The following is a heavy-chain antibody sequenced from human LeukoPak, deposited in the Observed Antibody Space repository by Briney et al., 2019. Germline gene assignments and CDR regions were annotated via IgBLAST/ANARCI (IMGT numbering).Heavy chain of an antibody. Sequence: PGGSLRLSCTASGFTFSSYTMTWVRQAPGKGLKWVSTTTTGDGNTYYADSVKGRFTVSRDDPKNTLYLQMNSLRAEDTAVYYCTRGYSGSYRIDYWGQGTLVTVSS. CDR2: TTTGDGNT. CDR1: GFTFSSYT. V-gene: IGHV3-23*01. CDR3: TRGYSGSYRIDY. D-gene: IGHD1-26*01. J-gene: IGHJ4*02.